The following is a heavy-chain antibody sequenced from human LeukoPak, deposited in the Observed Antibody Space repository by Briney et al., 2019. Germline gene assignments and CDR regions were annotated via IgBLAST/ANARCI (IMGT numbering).Heavy chain of an antibody. CDR3: ARDNPSSSCFDY. J-gene: IGHJ4*02. CDR2: IYHSGST. V-gene: IGHV4-31*03. D-gene: IGHD6-13*01. Sequence: SETLSLTCTVSGGSISSGGYYWSWIRQHPGKGLEWIGYIYHSGSTYYNPSLKSRVTISVDTSKNQFSLKLSSVTAADTAVYYCARDNPSSSCFDYWGQGTLVTVSS. CDR1: GGSISSGGYY.